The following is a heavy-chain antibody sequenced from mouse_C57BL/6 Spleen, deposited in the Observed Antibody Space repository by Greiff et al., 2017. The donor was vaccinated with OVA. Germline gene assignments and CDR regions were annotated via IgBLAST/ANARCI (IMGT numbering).Heavy chain of an antibody. CDR1: GFSLSTSGMG. D-gene: IGHD1-1*01. CDR3: ARRRSGSSHDWYFDV. V-gene: IGHV8-12*01. CDR2: IYWDDDK. J-gene: IGHJ1*03. Sequence: QVQLKESGPGILQSSQTLSLTCSFSGFSLSTSGMGVSWIRQPSGKGLEWLAHIYWDDDKRYNLSLKSRLTISKDTSRNQVFLKITSVDTADTATYYCARRRSGSSHDWYFDVWGTGTTVTVSS.